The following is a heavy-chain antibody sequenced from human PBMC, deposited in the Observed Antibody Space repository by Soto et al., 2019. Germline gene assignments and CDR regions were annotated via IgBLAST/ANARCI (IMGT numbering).Heavy chain of an antibody. D-gene: IGHD2-15*01. CDR2: MNPKSGGA. CDR3: TRENIENRDGIYDAFDI. CDR1: IYTFTYYY. V-gene: IGHV1-2*02. Sequence: GSVXVSFKTAIYTFTYYYTHFLLQAPGQGLDWIGWMNPKSGGAYFAQKFQGRVTLTRDTSIGTAYIEVKSLTSDDTDVYFCTRENIENRDGIYDAFDIWGQGTTVTVSS. J-gene: IGHJ3*02.